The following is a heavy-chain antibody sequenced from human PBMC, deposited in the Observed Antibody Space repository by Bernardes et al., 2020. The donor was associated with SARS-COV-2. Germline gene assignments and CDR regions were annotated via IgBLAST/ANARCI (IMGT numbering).Heavy chain of an antibody. V-gene: IGHV4-38-2*01. CDR3: ARGTHHLHQGVHAFDI. CDR1: GYSIRSCYY. CDR2: LYHSGST. J-gene: IGHJ3*02. D-gene: IGHD3-10*01. Sequence: SEPLSLTCAVSGYSIRSCYYWCCIRQPPGKGLEWIESLYHSGSTYYNPSLKRRVTISVDTSKNQFSLKLTSVTAADTAMYYSARGTHHLHQGVHAFDIWGQGTMVTVSS.